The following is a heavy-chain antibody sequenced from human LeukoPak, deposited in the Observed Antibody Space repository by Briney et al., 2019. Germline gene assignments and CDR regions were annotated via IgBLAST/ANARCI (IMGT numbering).Heavy chain of an antibody. CDR1: RFTLRNYW. CDR2: IKQDGSET. D-gene: IGHD6-19*01. Sequence: GGSLRLSCAASRFTLRNYWMSWVRQAPGKGLEWVANIKQDGSETYYVDSVKGRLTISRDNAKNSLSLQMNSLRAEDTAVYYCARQRGSGCLDYWGQGTLVTVSS. J-gene: IGHJ4*02. V-gene: IGHV3-7*01. CDR3: ARQRGSGCLDY.